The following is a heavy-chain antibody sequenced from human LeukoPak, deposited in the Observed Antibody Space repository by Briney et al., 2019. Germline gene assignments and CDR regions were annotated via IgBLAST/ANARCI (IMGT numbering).Heavy chain of an antibody. J-gene: IGHJ4*02. CDR2: TSGGGGST. Sequence: QPGGSLRLSCAASGFTFSSYAMSWVRQAPGKGLEWVSATSGGGGSTYYADSVKGRFTISRDNSKNTLYLQMNSLRAEDTAVYYCAKRLAGVVPAANVFDYWGQGTLVTVSS. CDR1: GFTFSSYA. V-gene: IGHV3-23*01. D-gene: IGHD2-2*01. CDR3: AKRLAGVVPAANVFDY.